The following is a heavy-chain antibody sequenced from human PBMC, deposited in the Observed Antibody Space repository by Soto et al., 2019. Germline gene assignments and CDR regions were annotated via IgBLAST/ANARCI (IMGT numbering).Heavy chain of an antibody. Sequence: PSETLSLTCTVSGGSISSYYWSWIRQPPGKGLEWIGYIYYSGSTNYNPSLKSRVTISVDTSKNQFSPKLSSVTAADTAVYYCARGDYDSSGYYDGDNWFDPWGQGTLVTVSS. V-gene: IGHV4-59*01. CDR2: IYYSGST. CDR1: GGSISSYY. CDR3: ARGDYDSSGYYDGDNWFDP. J-gene: IGHJ5*02. D-gene: IGHD3-22*01.